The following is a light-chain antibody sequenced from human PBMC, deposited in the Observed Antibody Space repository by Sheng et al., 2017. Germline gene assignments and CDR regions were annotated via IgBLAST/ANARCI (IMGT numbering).Light chain of an antibody. J-gene: IGKJ4*01. CDR2: AAS. Sequence: IQLTQSPSSLSASVGDRVTITCRASQGISTSLAWYQQKQGKAPKLLIYAASILQSGVPSRFSGSGSGTDFTLTIISLQPEDFATYYCQQLNIYPLTFGGGTRVESK. CDR1: QGISTS. V-gene: IGKV1-9*01. CDR3: QQLNIYPLT.